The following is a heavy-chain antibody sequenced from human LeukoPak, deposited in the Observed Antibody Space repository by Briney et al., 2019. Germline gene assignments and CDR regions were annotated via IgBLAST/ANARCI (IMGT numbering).Heavy chain of an antibody. Sequence: GGSLRLSCVGSGFTFRSHAVSWVRQAPEKGLEFVSGIYENGGTTYYADSVKGRFSISRDNSKNTLYLQMDSLRAEDTAVYYCARDFWDIGTYYGMDVWGQGTTVTVSS. D-gene: IGHD2-15*01. CDR3: ARDFWDIGTYYGMDV. V-gene: IGHV3-23*01. CDR2: IYENGGTT. CDR1: GFTFRSHA. J-gene: IGHJ6*02.